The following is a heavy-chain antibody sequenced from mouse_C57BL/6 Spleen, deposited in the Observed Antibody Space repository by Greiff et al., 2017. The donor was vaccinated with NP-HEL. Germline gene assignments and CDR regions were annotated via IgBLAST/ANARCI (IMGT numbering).Heavy chain of an antibody. J-gene: IGHJ3*01. Sequence: VQLQQSGPGLVAPSQSLSITCTVSGFSLTSYAISWVRQPPGKGLEWLGVIWTGGGTNYNSALKSRLSISKDNSKSQVFLKMNSLQTDDTARYYCARKEAYYSNYLAWFAYWGQGTLVTVSA. CDR2: IWTGGGT. CDR3: ARKEAYYSNYLAWFAY. CDR1: GFSLTSYA. D-gene: IGHD2-5*01. V-gene: IGHV2-9-1*01.